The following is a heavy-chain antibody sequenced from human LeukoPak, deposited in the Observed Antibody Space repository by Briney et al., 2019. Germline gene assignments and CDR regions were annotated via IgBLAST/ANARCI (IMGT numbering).Heavy chain of an antibody. CDR3: ASLGYSYGYPFDY. Sequence: PGRSLRLSCAASGFTFSSYSMNWVRQAPGKGLEWVSSISSSSSYIYYADSVKGRFTISRDNAKNSLYLQMNSLRAEDTAVYYCASLGYSYGYPFDYWGQGTLVTVSS. CDR2: ISSSSSYI. V-gene: IGHV3-21*01. CDR1: GFTFSSYS. D-gene: IGHD5-18*01. J-gene: IGHJ4*02.